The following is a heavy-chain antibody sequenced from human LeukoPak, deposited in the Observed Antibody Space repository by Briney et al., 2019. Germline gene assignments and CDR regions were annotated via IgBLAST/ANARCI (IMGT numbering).Heavy chain of an antibody. CDR2: IYYSGST. D-gene: IGHD3-22*01. J-gene: IGHJ4*02. V-gene: IGHV4-39*01. CDR1: GGSIGSSIYY. CDR3: ARYDSSGFYLGKVDY. Sequence: PSETLSLTCTVSGGSIGSSIYYWGWIRQPPGKGLEWIGSIYYSGSTYYNPSLKSRVTISVDTSKNQFSLKLSSVTAADTAVYYCARYDSSGFYLGKVDYWGQGTLVTVSS.